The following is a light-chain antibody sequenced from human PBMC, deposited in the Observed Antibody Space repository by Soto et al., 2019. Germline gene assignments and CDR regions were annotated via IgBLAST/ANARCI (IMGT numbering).Light chain of an antibody. CDR2: DAS. CDR1: QSVSSY. CDR3: QQRSNWPLT. V-gene: IGKV3-11*01. J-gene: IGKJ4*01. Sequence: EIVLTQSPATLSLSPGERATLSCRASQSVSSYLAWYQQKPGQAPRLLISDASNRATGIPARFSGSGSGTDSTLTISSLEPEDFAVYYCQQRSNWPLTFGGGTKVEIK.